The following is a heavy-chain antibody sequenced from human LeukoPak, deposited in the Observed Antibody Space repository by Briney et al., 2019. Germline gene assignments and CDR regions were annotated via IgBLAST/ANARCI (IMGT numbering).Heavy chain of an antibody. Sequence: VASVKVSCKASGYTFTSYGISWVRQAPGQGLEWMGWISAYNGNTNYAQKLQGRVTMTTDTSTSTAYMELRSLRSDDTAVYYCARHHYFGGVIVPPPENWFDPWGQGTLVTVSS. D-gene: IGHD3-16*02. CDR1: GYTFTSYG. V-gene: IGHV1-18*01. CDR3: ARHHYFGGVIVPPPENWFDP. J-gene: IGHJ5*02. CDR2: ISAYNGNT.